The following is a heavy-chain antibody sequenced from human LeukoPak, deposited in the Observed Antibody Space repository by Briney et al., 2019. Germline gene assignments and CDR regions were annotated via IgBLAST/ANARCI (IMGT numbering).Heavy chain of an antibody. Sequence: GGSLRLSCAASGFTFSSYSMNWVRQAPGKGLEWVAVISYDGSNRYYADSVKGRFTISRDNSKNTLYLQMNSLRAEDTAVYYCASPLRGWGYFDYWGQGTLVTVSS. J-gene: IGHJ4*02. CDR1: GFTFSSYS. V-gene: IGHV3-30*03. CDR2: ISYDGSNR. D-gene: IGHD1-26*01. CDR3: ASPLRGWGYFDY.